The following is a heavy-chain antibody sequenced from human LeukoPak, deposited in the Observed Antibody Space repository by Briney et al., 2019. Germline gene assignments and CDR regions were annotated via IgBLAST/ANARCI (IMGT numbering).Heavy chain of an antibody. V-gene: IGHV1-69*13. CDR1: GGTFSSYA. CDR3: AATLTMTTGSSYYGMDV. Sequence: ASVKVSCKASGGTFSSYAISWVRQAPGQGLEWMGGIIPIFGTANCAQKFQGRVTITADESTSTAYMEVSSLRSEDTAVYYCAATLTMTTGSSYYGMDVWGQGTTVTVSS. CDR2: IIPIFGTA. J-gene: IGHJ6*02. D-gene: IGHD4-17*01.